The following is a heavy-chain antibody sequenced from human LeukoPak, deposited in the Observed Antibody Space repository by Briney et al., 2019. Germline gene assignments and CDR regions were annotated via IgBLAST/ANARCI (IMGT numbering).Heavy chain of an antibody. Sequence: GGSLRLSCAASGFTFSSYAMSWVRQAPGKGLEWVSAISASGGSTYYADSVKGRFTISRDNSKNTLYLQMNSLRTEDTAVYYCARDYCGGDCFSTWWYFDLWGRGTLVTVSS. V-gene: IGHV3-23*01. D-gene: IGHD2-21*02. J-gene: IGHJ2*01. CDR3: ARDYCGGDCFSTWWYFDL. CDR1: GFTFSSYA. CDR2: ISASGGST.